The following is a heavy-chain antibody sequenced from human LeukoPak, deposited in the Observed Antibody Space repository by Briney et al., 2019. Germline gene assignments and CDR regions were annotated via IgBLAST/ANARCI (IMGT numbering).Heavy chain of an antibody. Sequence: GGSLSLSCAASGFTFSSHAMSWVRQAPGEGLEWVSSISGSGGSTYYADSVKGRLTISRDNSKNTLYLQMNSMRAEDTAVYYCANDPIAAAGTYYYYGMGVWGQGTTVTVSS. V-gene: IGHV3-23*01. D-gene: IGHD6-13*01. CDR1: GFTFSSHA. J-gene: IGHJ6*02. CDR2: ISGSGGST. CDR3: ANDPIAAAGTYYYYGMGV.